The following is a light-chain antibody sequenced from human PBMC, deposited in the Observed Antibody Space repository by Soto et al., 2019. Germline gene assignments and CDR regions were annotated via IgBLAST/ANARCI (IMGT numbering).Light chain of an antibody. J-gene: IGKJ1*01. CDR2: AAS. CDR3: QQSYSTPQT. Sequence: DIQMTQSPSSLSASVGDRVTITCRASQSISSYLNWYQQKPGKAPKLLIYAASSLQSGVPSRFRGSGSGTDFTLTISSLQPEDFATYYCQQSYSTPQTFGPGTKVEIK. V-gene: IGKV1-39*01. CDR1: QSISSY.